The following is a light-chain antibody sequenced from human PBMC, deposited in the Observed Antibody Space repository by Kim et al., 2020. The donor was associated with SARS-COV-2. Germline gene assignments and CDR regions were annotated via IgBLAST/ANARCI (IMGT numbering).Light chain of an antibody. V-gene: IGKV1-5*01. CDR2: DAS. Sequence: SASVGDRFTITCLASHGISSWLAWYQQKPGKAPKLLIYDASNLESVVPSRFSGRGSETEFTLTISSVQPDDFATYYCQQYNSYWTFGQGTKVDIK. CDR3: QQYNSYWT. CDR1: HGISSW. J-gene: IGKJ1*01.